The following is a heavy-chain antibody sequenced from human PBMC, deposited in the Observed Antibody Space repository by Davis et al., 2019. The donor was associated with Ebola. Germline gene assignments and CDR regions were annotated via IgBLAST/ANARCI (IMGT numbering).Heavy chain of an antibody. Sequence: SETLSLTCAVYGGSFSSYYWSWIRQPPGKGLEWIGYIYYSGSTNYNPSLKSRVTISVDTSKNQFSLKLSSVTAADTAVYYCARVGYDFWSGYSSDNWFDPWGQGTLVTVSS. CDR1: GGSFSSYY. J-gene: IGHJ5*02. V-gene: IGHV4-59*01. CDR2: IYYSGST. CDR3: ARVGYDFWSGYSSDNWFDP. D-gene: IGHD3-3*01.